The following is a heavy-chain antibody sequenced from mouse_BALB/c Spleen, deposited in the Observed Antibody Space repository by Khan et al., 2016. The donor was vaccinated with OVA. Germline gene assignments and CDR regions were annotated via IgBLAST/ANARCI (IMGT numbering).Heavy chain of an antibody. D-gene: IGHD2-10*02. Sequence: QVQLQQSGPELVRPGASVKMSCKASGYSFTSYWMHWVKQRPGQGLEWIGMIDPSNSETRLNQKFKDKAKLNVDRSSNTAYMQVSSLTSDDSAVYYCARTVLRSTVRVMDYWGQGTSVTVSS. V-gene: IGHV1S127*01. CDR1: GYSFTSYW. CDR2: IDPSNSET. J-gene: IGHJ4*01. CDR3: ARTVLRSTVRVMDY.